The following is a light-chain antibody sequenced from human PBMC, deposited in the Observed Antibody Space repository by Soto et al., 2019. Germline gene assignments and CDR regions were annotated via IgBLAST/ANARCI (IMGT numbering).Light chain of an antibody. CDR3: HHDGRLPRR. J-gene: IGKJ1*01. CDR2: GVS. V-gene: IGKV3-20*01. Sequence: EIVLTQSPDTLSLSPGERATLSCRASQSVFRNHLAWYQQKPGQAPSLLIYGVSSRTTGIPDRFSGSGCGTDFTLTITRLEAEDCAVYFCHHDGRLPRRFGQGTKVEI. CDR1: QSVFRNH.